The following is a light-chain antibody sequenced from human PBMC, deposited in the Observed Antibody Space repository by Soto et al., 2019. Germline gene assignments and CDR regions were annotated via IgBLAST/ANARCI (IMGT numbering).Light chain of an antibody. J-gene: IGKJ2*01. V-gene: IGKV1-39*01. CDR1: QSISNY. CDR3: QQSYSTPYT. Sequence: DIHITHSPSSLSASVVDRVTITCRASQSISNYLNWYQQKPGKAPNLLIYIASNLHSGVPSRFSGSGSGTDFTLTISSLQPEDFATYYCQQSYSTPYTFGQGPRWIS. CDR2: IAS.